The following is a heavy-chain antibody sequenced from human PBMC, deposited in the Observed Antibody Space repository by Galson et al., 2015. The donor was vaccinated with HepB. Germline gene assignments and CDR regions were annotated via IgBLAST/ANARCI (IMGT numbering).Heavy chain of an antibody. Sequence: SLRLSCAASGFTFSSYWMSWVRQAPGKGLEWVANIKQDGSEKYYVDSVKGRFTISRDNAKNSLYLQMNSLRAEDTAVYYCASGPRRHDAFDIWGQGTMVTVSS. V-gene: IGHV3-7*01. CDR2: IKQDGSEK. CDR1: GFTFSSYW. J-gene: IGHJ3*02. CDR3: ASGPRRHDAFDI.